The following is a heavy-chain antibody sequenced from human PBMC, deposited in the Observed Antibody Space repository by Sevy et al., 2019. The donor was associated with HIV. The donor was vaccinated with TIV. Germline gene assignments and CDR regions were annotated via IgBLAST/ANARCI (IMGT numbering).Heavy chain of an antibody. CDR3: ASKEGLVGVVGDY. D-gene: IGHD3-3*01. CDR2: ISYDGSNK. Sequence: GGSLRLSCAASGFTFSSYAMHWVRQAPGKGLEWVAVISYDGSNKYYADSVKGRFTISRDNSKNTLYLQMNSLRAEDTAVYYCASKEGLVGVVGDYWGQGTLVTVSS. J-gene: IGHJ4*02. CDR1: GFTFSSYA. V-gene: IGHV3-30-3*01.